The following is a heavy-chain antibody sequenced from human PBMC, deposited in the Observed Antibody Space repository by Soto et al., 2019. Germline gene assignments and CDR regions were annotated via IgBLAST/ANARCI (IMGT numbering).Heavy chain of an antibody. CDR1: GGTFSSYA. Sequence: QVQLVQSGAEVKKPGSSVKVSCKASGGTFSSYAISWMRQAPGQGLEWMGGIIPIFGTANYAQKFQGRVTITADESTSTAYMELSSLRSEDTAVYYCASSEDIVVVVAATFYFDYWGQGTLVTVSS. CDR2: IIPIFGTA. CDR3: ASSEDIVVVVAATFYFDY. J-gene: IGHJ4*02. D-gene: IGHD2-15*01. V-gene: IGHV1-69*01.